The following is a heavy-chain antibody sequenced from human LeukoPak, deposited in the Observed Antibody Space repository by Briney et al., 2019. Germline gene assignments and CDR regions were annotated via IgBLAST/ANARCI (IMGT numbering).Heavy chain of an antibody. J-gene: IGHJ4*02. Sequence: SETLSLTCAVYGGSISGYYWSWIRQPPGKGLEWIGYIYYSGSTNYNPSLKSQVTISVDTSKNQFSLKLSTVTAADTAVYFCAGRSRSGWYYDYWGQGTLVTVSS. CDR1: GGSISGYY. D-gene: IGHD6-19*01. CDR3: AGRSRSGWYYDY. CDR2: IYYSGST. V-gene: IGHV4-59*01.